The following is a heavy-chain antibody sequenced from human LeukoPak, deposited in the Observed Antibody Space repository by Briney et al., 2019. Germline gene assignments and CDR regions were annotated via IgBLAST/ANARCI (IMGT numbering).Heavy chain of an antibody. J-gene: IGHJ6*03. CDR2: LRNDGSNK. CDR3: ARVSSSWYGLYYYYMDV. V-gene: IGHV3-30*02. Sequence: GGSLRLSCAASGFTFSSYAMNWVRQAPGKGLEWVAFLRNDGSNKYYADSVKGRFTISRDNSKNTLYLQMNSLRAEDTAVYYCARVSSSWYGLYYYYMDVWGKGTTVTVSS. CDR1: GFTFSSYA. D-gene: IGHD6-13*01.